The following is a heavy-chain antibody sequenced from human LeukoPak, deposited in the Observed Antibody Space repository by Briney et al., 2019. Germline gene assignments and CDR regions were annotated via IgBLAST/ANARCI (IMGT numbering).Heavy chain of an antibody. J-gene: IGHJ5*02. CDR1: SGFFSSYY. V-gene: IGHV4-59*12. D-gene: IGHD5-12*01. CDR2: VYYSGNT. CDR3: ARDGRSGYEDL. Sequence: SETLSLTCTVSSGFFSSYYWTWIRQPPGKGLEWIGCVYYSGNTDYNPSFKSRVTISIDTSKNQFSLKLTSVTAADTAIYYCARDGRSGYEDLWGPGTLVTVSS.